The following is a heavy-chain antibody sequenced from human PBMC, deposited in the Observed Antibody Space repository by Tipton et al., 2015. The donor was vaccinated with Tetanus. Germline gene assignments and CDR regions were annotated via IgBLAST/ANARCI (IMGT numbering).Heavy chain of an antibody. D-gene: IGHD6-6*01. CDR1: GGSISSYY. J-gene: IGHJ4*02. CDR2: THYSGNT. Sequence: TLSLTCTVSGGSISSYYCSWVRQPPGKGLEWIGHTHYSGNTNYNSSPWSRVTISLDTSKNQFSLKLSSVTAGDTAVYFCVKFEYRTSFASWGQGALVTVSS. V-gene: IGHV4-59*12. CDR3: VKFEYRTSFAS.